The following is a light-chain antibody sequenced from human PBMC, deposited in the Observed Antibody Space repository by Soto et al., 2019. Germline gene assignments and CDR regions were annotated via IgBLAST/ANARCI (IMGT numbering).Light chain of an antibody. CDR2: AAS. V-gene: IGKV1D-12*01. CDR1: QGISNW. Sequence: DIQMTQSPSSVSASVGDRVSITCRASQGISNWLAWYQQKPGRAPKLLIYAASSLQSGVSSRFSGSGSGTDFPLTISSPQSEDFGTFYWQKGNSFPFTFGPGTKVDIK. CDR3: QKGNSFPFT. J-gene: IGKJ3*01.